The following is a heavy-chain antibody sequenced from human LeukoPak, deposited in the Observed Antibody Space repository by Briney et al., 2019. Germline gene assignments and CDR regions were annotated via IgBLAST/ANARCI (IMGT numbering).Heavy chain of an antibody. D-gene: IGHD3-3*01. Sequence: ASVKVSCEASGYTFTGYYMHWVRQAPGQGLEWMGWINPNSGGTNYAQKFQGRVTMTRDTSISTAYMELSRLRSDDTAVYYCARLETGITIFGVDKYFQHWGQGTLVTVSS. CDR3: ARLETGITIFGVDKYFQH. CDR2: INPNSGGT. J-gene: IGHJ1*01. V-gene: IGHV1-2*02. CDR1: GYTFTGYY.